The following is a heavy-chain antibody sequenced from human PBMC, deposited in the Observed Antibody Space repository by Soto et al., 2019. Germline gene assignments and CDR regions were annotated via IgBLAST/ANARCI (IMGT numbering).Heavy chain of an antibody. CDR2: ISYDGSNK. J-gene: IGHJ4*02. Sequence: PGGSLRLSCAASGFTFSSYAMHWVRQAPGKGLEWVAVISYDGSNKYYADSVKGRFTISRDNSKNTLYLQMNSLRAEDTAVYYCARVSAVAGTSYVVGYFDYWGQGTLVTVSS. D-gene: IGHD6-19*01. V-gene: IGHV3-30-3*01. CDR3: ARVSAVAGTSYVVGYFDY. CDR1: GFTFSSYA.